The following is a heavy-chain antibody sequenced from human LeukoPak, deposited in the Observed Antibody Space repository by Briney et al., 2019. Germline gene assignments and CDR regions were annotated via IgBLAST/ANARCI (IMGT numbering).Heavy chain of an antibody. CDR2: ISSSSSTI. Sequence: PGGSLRLSCAASGFTFSSYSMNWVRQAPGKGLEWVSYISSSSSTIYYADSVKGRFTISRDNAKNSLFLQMNSLRAEDTAVYYCATGGVVTAIGYWGQGTLVTVSS. CDR1: GFTFSSYS. CDR3: ATGGVVTAIGY. V-gene: IGHV3-48*04. J-gene: IGHJ4*02. D-gene: IGHD2-21*02.